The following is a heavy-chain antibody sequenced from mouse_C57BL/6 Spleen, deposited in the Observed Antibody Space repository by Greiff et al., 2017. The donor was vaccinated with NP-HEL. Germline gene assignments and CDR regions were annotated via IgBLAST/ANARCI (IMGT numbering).Heavy chain of an antibody. J-gene: IGHJ1*03. V-gene: IGHV1-80*01. Sequence: QVQLKQSGAELVKPGASVKISCKASGYAFSSYWMNWVKQRPGKGLEWIGQIYPGDGDTNYNGKFKGKATLTADKSSSTAYMQLSSLTSEDSAVDFCARLNYGSSYGYFDVWGTGTTVTVSS. CDR2: IYPGDGDT. CDR1: GYAFSSYW. CDR3: ARLNYGSSYGYFDV. D-gene: IGHD1-1*01.